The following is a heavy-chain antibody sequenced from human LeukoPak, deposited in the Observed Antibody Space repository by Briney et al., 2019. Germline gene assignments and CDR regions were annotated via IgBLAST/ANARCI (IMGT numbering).Heavy chain of an antibody. V-gene: IGHV4-59*01. CDR3: ARSDFYGSGTGAFDI. J-gene: IGHJ3*02. CDR2: IFNSGST. D-gene: IGHD3-10*01. CDR1: GGSITSYS. Sequence: SETLSLTCTVSGGSITSYSWSWIRQPPGKGLEWIGYIFNSGSTNYNPSLKSRVTISVDTSKNQFSLKLSPVTAADTAVYYCARSDFYGSGTGAFDIWGQGTMVTFSS.